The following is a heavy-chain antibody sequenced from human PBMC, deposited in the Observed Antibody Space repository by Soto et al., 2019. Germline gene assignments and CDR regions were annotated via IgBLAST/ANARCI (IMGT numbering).Heavy chain of an antibody. CDR1: GDSVSSNSAA. CDR3: ARDFRGNYDFWSGYYPTSFYYYMDV. Sequence: PSQTLSLTCAISGDSVSSNSAAWNWIRQSPSRGLEWLGRTYYRSKWYNDYAVSVKSRITINPDTSKNQFSLQLNSVTPEDTAVYYCARDFRGNYDFWSGYYPTSFYYYMDVWGKGTTVTVSS. D-gene: IGHD3-3*01. CDR2: TYYRSKWYN. J-gene: IGHJ6*03. V-gene: IGHV6-1*01.